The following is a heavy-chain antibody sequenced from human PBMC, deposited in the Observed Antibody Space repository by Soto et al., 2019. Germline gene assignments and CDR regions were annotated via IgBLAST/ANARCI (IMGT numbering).Heavy chain of an antibody. V-gene: IGHV4-59*01. CDR1: GGSISSYY. D-gene: IGHD2-15*01. CDR2: IYYSGST. J-gene: IGHJ3*02. CDR3: AREYCSGGSCYRDVFDI. Sequence: SETLSLTCSVSGGSISSYYWSWIRQPPGKGLEWIGYIYYSGSTNYNPSLKSRVTISVDTSKNQFSLKLSSVTAADTAVYYCAREYCSGGSCYRDVFDIWGQGTMVTASS.